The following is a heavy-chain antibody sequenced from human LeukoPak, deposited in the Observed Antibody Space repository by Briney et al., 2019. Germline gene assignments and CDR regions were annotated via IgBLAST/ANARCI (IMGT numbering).Heavy chain of an antibody. Sequence: GGSLRLSCAASGFTFSSYAMSWVRQAPGKGLEWVSAISGRGGSTYYADSVKGRFTISRDNSKNTLYLQMNSLRAEDTAVYYCARYCSSTSCYRSPDAFDIWGQGTMVTVSS. CDR3: ARYCSSTSCYRSPDAFDI. V-gene: IGHV3-23*01. CDR1: GFTFSSYA. CDR2: ISGRGGST. J-gene: IGHJ3*02. D-gene: IGHD2-2*01.